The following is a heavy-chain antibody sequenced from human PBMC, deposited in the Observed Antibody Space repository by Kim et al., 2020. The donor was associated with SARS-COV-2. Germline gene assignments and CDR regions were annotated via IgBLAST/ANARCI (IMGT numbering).Heavy chain of an antibody. J-gene: IGHJ3*02. Sequence: GGSLRLSCTASGFTFGDYAMSWFRQAPGKGLEWVGFIRSKAYGGTTEYAASVKGRFTISRDDSKSIAYLQMNSLKTEDTAVYYCTRAPSDYDILTGYYWNAFDIWGQGTMVTVSS. D-gene: IGHD3-9*01. V-gene: IGHV3-49*03. CDR3: TRAPSDYDILTGYYWNAFDI. CDR1: GFTFGDYA. CDR2: IRSKAYGGTT.